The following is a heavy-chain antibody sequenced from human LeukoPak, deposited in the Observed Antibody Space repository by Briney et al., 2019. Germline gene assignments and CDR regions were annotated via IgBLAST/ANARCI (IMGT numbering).Heavy chain of an antibody. CDR3: TRTVYSTTWERWFDP. J-gene: IGHJ5*02. Sequence: PGGSLRLSCAASGFIFSTYSMNWVRQAPGKGLEWVSYISNTGSPIYYADSVKGRFSISRDNARNSLYLQMNSLRAEDTAVYYCTRTVYSTTWERWFDPWGQGTLVTVSS. CDR1: GFIFSTYS. CDR2: ISNTGSPI. D-gene: IGHD6-13*01. V-gene: IGHV3-48*04.